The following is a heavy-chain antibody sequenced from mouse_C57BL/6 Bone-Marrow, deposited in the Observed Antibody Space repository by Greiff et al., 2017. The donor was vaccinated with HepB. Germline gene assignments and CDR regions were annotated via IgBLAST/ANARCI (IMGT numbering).Heavy chain of an antibody. CDR2: IYPGSGNT. CDR1: GYTFTDYY. D-gene: IGHD1-1*02. CDR3: ARRATMGYFDF. J-gene: IGHJ2*03. Sequence: LQESGPELVKPGASVKISCKASGYTFTDYYINWVKQRPGQGLEWIGWIYPGSGNTNDNEKFKGKATLTVDTSSSTAYMQLRSLTSEDSAVYYCARRATMGYFDFGCQGTSLTVS. V-gene: IGHV1-84*01.